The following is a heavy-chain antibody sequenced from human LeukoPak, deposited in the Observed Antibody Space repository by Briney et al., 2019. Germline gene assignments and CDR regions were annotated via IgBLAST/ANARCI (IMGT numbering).Heavy chain of an antibody. CDR3: ARDMDSGPALFDS. CDR2: INPHSGGT. Sequence: ASVKVSCKASGYTFTRYYMHWVRQAPGQGLEWMGLINPHSGGTDHAQKFQGRVTMTRDTSISTAYMELSRLRSDDTAVYYCARDMDSGPALFDSWGLGTLVTVSS. CDR1: GYTFTRYY. D-gene: IGHD1-26*01. V-gene: IGHV1-2*02. J-gene: IGHJ4*02.